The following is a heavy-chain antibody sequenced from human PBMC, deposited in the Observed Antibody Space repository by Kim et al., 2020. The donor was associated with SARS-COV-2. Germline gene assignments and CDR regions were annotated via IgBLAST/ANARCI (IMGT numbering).Heavy chain of an antibody. D-gene: IGHD7-27*01. J-gene: IGHJ3*02. CDR3: ARILVPYTNWGVDAFDI. CDR2: INHSGST. Sequence: SETLSLTCAVYGGSFSGYYWSWIRQPPGKGLEWIGEINHSGSTNYNPSLKSRVTISVDTSKNQFSLKLSSVTAADTAVYSGARILVPYTNWGVDAFDIWG. V-gene: IGHV4-34*01. CDR1: GGSFSGYY.